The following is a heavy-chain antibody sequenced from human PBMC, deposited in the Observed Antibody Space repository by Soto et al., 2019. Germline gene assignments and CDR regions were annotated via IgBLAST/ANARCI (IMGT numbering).Heavy chain of an antibody. D-gene: IGHD1-26*01. CDR2: IYHSGST. J-gene: IGHJ6*02. V-gene: IGHV4-4*02. CDR3: ARVSGSYYYGMYV. Sequence: TLSLTCAVSGGSISSSNWWSWVRQPPGKGLEWIGEIYHSGSTNYNPSLKSRVTISVDKSKNQFSLKLSSVTAADTAVYYCARVSGSYYYGMYVWGQGTTVTVSS. CDR1: GGSISSSNW.